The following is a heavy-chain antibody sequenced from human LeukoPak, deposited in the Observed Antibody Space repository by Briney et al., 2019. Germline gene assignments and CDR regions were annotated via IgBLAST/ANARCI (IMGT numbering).Heavy chain of an antibody. CDR2: IHYTGGT. J-gene: IGHJ4*02. D-gene: IGHD3-9*01. CDR1: GGSISGYY. CDR3: ARGNILSGYCFDF. V-gene: IGHV4-34*01. Sequence: SETLSLTCAVYGGSISGYYWSWIRQPPGKRLEWVGEIHYTGGTSYNPSLKSRATISIDTSKNQLSLKLSSVTAADTAVYYCARGNILSGYCFDFWGQGALVTVSS.